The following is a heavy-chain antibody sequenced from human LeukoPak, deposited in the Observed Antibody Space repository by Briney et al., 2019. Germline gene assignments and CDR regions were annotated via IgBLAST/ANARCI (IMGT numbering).Heavy chain of an antibody. CDR1: GFTFSSYA. CDR3: ARQGTYSSAIGMGY. Sequence: LGGSLRLSCAASGFTFSSYAMHWVRQAPGKGLEWVAVISYDGSNKYYADSVKGRFTISRDNSKNTLYLQMNSLRAEDTAVYYCARQGTYSSAIGMGYWGQGTLVTVSS. V-gene: IGHV3-30-3*01. J-gene: IGHJ4*02. D-gene: IGHD6-19*01. CDR2: ISYDGSNK.